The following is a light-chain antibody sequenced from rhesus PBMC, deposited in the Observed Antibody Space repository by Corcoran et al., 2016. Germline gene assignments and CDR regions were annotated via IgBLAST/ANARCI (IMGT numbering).Light chain of an antibody. CDR3: QQHNSYPLT. J-gene: IGKJ4*01. Sequence: DIQMTQSPSSLSASVGDTVTITCRASRDISNYLTWFPQKPGKAPKPLIYYTSHLESGVQSRFSVSGSGTDFTLTISSLQPEDFAIYYCQQHNSYPLTFGGGTKVEIK. V-gene: IGKV1S14*01. CDR1: RDISNY. CDR2: YTS.